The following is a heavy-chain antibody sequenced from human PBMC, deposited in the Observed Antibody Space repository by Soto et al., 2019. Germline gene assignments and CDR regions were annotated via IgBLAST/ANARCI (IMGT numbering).Heavy chain of an antibody. V-gene: IGHV3-7*01. Sequence: GGSLRLSCVDSGFTFSGSWMAWVRQAPGRGLEWVANIKEDGSAKNYVASVKGRFTVSRDNSKNSLFLQMNSLGAEDTGVYYCTRDRAYNRFDYWGRGTLVTVSS. CDR1: GFTFSGSW. J-gene: IGHJ4*02. CDR2: IKEDGSAK. D-gene: IGHD1-1*01. CDR3: TRDRAYNRFDY.